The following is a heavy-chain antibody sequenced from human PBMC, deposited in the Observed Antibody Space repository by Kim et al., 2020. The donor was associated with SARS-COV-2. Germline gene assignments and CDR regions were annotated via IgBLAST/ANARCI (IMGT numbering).Heavy chain of an antibody. CDR3: ARSSYRYSGSYLYFDY. CDR2: IIPIFGTA. V-gene: IGHV1-69*13. CDR1: GGTFSSYA. D-gene: IGHD1-26*01. Sequence: SVKVSCKASGGTFSSYAISWVRQAPGQGLEWMGGIIPIFGTANYAQKFQGRVTITADESTSTAYMELSSLRSEDTAVYYCARSSYRYSGSYLYFDYWGQGTLVTVSS. J-gene: IGHJ4*02.